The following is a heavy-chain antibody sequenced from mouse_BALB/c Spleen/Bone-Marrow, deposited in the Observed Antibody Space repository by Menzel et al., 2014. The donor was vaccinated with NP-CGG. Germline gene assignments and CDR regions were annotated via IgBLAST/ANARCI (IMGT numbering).Heavy chain of an antibody. D-gene: IGHD1-1*01. CDR3: ARYNYGSSQFAY. CDR1: GFNIKDTY. Sequence: EVKVVDSGAELVKPGASVKLSCTASGFNIKDTYMHWVKQRPEQGLEWIGRIDPANGNTKYDPKFQGKATITADTSSNTAYLQLSSLTSEDTAVYYCARYNYGSSQFAYWGQGTLVTVSA. V-gene: IGHV14-3*02. J-gene: IGHJ3*01. CDR2: IDPANGNT.